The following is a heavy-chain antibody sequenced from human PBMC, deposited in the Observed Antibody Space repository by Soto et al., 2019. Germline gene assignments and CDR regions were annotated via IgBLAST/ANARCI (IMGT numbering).Heavy chain of an antibody. Sequence: TSETLSLTCAVSGGSFSSGGYSWGWIRQPPGKGLEWIGYIYHSGSTYYNPSLKSRVTISVDRSKNQFSLKLSSVTAADTAVYYCARVPSPWGQGTLVTVSS. J-gene: IGHJ5*02. CDR1: GGSFSSGGYS. V-gene: IGHV4-30-2*01. CDR3: ARVPSP. CDR2: IYHSGST.